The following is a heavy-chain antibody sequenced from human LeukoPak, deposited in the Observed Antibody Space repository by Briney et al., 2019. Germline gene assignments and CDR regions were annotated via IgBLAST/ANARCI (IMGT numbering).Heavy chain of an antibody. CDR2: INHSGST. D-gene: IGHD2-2*01. CDR1: GGSFSGYY. CDR3: ASSGYCSSTSCLSLGMDA. Sequence: SETLSLTCAVYGGSFSGYYWSWIRQPPGKGLEWIGEINHSGSTNYNPSLKSRVTISVDTSKNQFSLKLSSVTAADTAVYYCASSGYCSSTSCLSLGMDAWGQGTTVTVSS. J-gene: IGHJ6*02. V-gene: IGHV4-34*01.